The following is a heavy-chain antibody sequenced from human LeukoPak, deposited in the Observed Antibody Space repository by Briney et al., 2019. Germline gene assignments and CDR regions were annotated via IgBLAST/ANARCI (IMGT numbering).Heavy chain of an antibody. CDR3: ARDMDTPMDIGDVFDI. CDR1: GFTVSSNY. Sequence: GGSLRLSCEASGFTVSSNYMSWVRQAPGKGLEWVSFLYTGGSTYCADSVKGRFTISRDTSKNTVYLQMNSLRAEDTAVYYCARDMDTPMDIGDVFDIWGQGTMVIVSS. V-gene: IGHV3-66*01. J-gene: IGHJ3*02. D-gene: IGHD5-18*01. CDR2: LYTGGST.